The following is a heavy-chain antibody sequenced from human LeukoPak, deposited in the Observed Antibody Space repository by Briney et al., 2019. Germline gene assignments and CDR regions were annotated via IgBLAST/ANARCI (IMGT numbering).Heavy chain of an antibody. CDR1: GFTISRFE. V-gene: IGHV3-48*03. Sequence: GGSLRLSCVASGFTISRFEMNWVRQAPGKGVEWISHISTGTYIAYTDSVKGRFTIFRDNAKNSMYLQMNSLRAEDTAIYYCTREQDREATATVVGDSWGQGTLVTVSS. CDR2: ISTGTYI. J-gene: IGHJ4*02. CDR3: TREQDREATATVVGDS. D-gene: IGHD4-23*01.